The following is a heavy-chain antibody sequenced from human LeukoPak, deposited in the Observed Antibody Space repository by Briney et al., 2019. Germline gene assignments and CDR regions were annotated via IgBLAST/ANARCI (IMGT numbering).Heavy chain of an antibody. V-gene: IGHV1-2*02. CDR3: ARVGYYYDSGGYYDY. CDR1: GYTFTGYY. D-gene: IGHD3-22*01. CDR2: INPNSGGT. J-gene: IGHJ4*02. Sequence: ASVKVSCKASGYTFTGYYMHWVRQAPGQGLEWMGWINPNSGGTNYAQKFQGRVTMTRDTSISTAYMELSRLRSDDTAVYHCARVGYYYDSGGYYDYWGQGTLVTVSS.